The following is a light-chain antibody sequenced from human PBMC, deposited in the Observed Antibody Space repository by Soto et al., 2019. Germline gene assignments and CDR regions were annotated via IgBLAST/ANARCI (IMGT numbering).Light chain of an antibody. CDR2: GAS. J-gene: IGKJ3*01. CDR1: QSVNDNH. V-gene: IGKV3-20*01. Sequence: EVVLTQSPGTLSLSPGARATLSCRASQSVNDNHLAWYQQKGGQAPRLLIYGASTRATGVPERFSGSGFGTAYILSINTLEPEDFALYSCQLYSDSPPRGTFGPDATVEI. CDR3: QLYSDSPPRGT.